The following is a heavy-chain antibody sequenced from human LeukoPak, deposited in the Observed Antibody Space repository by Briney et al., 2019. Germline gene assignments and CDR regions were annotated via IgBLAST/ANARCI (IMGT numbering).Heavy chain of an antibody. Sequence: SETLSLTCAVSGGSISSGGYSWGWIRQPPGKGLEWIGYIYHSGSTYYNPSLKSRVTISVDRSKNQFSLKLSSVTAADTAVYYCARSDSSGYYYGRDWFDPWGQGTLVTVSS. J-gene: IGHJ5*02. CDR3: ARSDSSGYYYGRDWFDP. CDR2: IYHSGST. CDR1: GGSISSGGYS. V-gene: IGHV4-30-2*01. D-gene: IGHD3-22*01.